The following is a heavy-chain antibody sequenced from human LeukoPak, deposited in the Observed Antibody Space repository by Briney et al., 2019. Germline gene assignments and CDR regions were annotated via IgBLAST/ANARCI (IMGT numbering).Heavy chain of an antibody. CDR3: ARAGYYYDSSGDY. CDR2: INSDGSST. CDR1: GFTFSSYW. D-gene: IGHD3-22*01. J-gene: IGHJ4*02. Sequence: GGSLRLSCAASGFTFSSYWTHWVRQAPGKGLVWVSRINSDGSSTSYADSVKGRFTISRDNARNTLYLQMNSLRAEDTAVYYCARAGYYYDSSGDYWGQGTLVTVSS. V-gene: IGHV3-74*01.